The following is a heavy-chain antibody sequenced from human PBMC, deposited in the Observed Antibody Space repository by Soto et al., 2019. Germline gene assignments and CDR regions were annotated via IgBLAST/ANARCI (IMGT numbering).Heavy chain of an antibody. CDR1: GYTFTSYG. D-gene: IGHD5-12*01. J-gene: IGHJ4*02. Sequence: ASVKVSCKASGYTFTSYGIGWVRQAPGQGLEWMGWMNAYSGNTSYAQKFQGRVTMTRNTSISTAYMELSSLRSEDTAVYYCARSLATGYFDYWGQGTLVTVSS. V-gene: IGHV1-8*02. CDR3: ARSLATGYFDY. CDR2: MNAYSGNT.